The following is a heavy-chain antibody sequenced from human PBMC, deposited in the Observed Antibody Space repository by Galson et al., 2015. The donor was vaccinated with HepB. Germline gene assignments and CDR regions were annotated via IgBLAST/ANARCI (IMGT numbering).Heavy chain of an antibody. J-gene: IGHJ4*02. CDR1: GYTFTSYG. D-gene: IGHD6-19*01. Sequence: SVKVSCKASGYTFTSYGISWVRQAPGQGLEWMGWISAYNGNTNYAQKLQGRVTMTTDTSTSTAYMELRSLRSDDTAVYYCARDEHPRVAGSGVFDYWGQGTLVTVSS. CDR2: ISAYNGNT. CDR3: ARDEHPRVAGSGVFDY. V-gene: IGHV1-18*01.